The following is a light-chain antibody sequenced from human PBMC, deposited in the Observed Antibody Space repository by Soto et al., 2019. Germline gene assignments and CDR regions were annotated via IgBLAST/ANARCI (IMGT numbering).Light chain of an antibody. J-gene: IGLJ2*01. CDR2: SNN. CDR1: YSNIGSNT. Sequence: QPVLTQPPSVSATPGQRVTISCSGTYSNIGSNTVAWYQRLPGTAPKLLIYSNNERPSGVPDRFSSSKSGSSASLAISGLQSEDEADYYCAAWDDSLNSPRMLFGGGTKLTVL. CDR3: AAWDDSLNSPRML. V-gene: IGLV1-44*01.